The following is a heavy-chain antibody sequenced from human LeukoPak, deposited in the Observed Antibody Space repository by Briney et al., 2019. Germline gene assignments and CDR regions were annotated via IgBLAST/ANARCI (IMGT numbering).Heavy chain of an antibody. D-gene: IGHD3-10*01. Sequence: SETLSLTCTVSGGSISSYYWSWIRQPAGKGLEWIGRIYTSGSTNYNPSLKSRVTMSVDTSKNQFSLKLSSVTAADTAVYYCARASYWYYYGSGSPYYFDYWGQGTLVTVSS. CDR2: IYTSGST. CDR1: GGSISSYY. V-gene: IGHV4-4*07. J-gene: IGHJ4*02. CDR3: ARASYWYYYGSGSPYYFDY.